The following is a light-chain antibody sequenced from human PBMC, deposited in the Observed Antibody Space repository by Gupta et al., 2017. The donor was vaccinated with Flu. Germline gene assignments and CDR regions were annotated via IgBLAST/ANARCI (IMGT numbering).Light chain of an antibody. CDR2: YAS. CDR1: QDISNY. Sequence: DIQMTQSSTSLSAYVGDRVTITCQASQDISNYINWYQQKPGKAPKLLVYYASKVDTRVPSRFSGSGSGTDFTFTISSLQPEDIATYCCQHDYNLPFTFGRGTKVDIK. J-gene: IGKJ4*01. CDR3: QHDYNLPFT. V-gene: IGKV1-33*01.